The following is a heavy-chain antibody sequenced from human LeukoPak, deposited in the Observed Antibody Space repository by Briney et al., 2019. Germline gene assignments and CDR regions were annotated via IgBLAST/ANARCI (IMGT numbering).Heavy chain of an antibody. CDR2: IETSSTYI. CDR3: AREPRGSWYLDY. D-gene: IGHD6-13*01. CDR1: GFTFSSYT. J-gene: IGHJ4*02. V-gene: IGHV3-21*01. Sequence: GGSLRLSCAASGFTFSSYTLNWVRQAPGRGLEWVSSIETSSTYIYHADSVRGRFTISRDNAKNSLYLQMTSLRAEDAAVYYCAREPRGSWYLDYWGQGTLVTISS.